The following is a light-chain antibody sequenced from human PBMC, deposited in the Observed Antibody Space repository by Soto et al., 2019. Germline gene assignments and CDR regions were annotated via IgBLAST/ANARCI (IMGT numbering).Light chain of an antibody. CDR3: QHYISYPWT. V-gene: IGKV1-5*01. Sequence: IQMTQSPATLSASVGDRVTITCRASQSVRSWLAWYQQKPGTAPKLLIFDASRLESGVPSRFSGSGSGTEFTLTISSLQPDDFATYYCQHYISYPWTFGQGTKVDIK. J-gene: IGKJ1*01. CDR2: DAS. CDR1: QSVRSW.